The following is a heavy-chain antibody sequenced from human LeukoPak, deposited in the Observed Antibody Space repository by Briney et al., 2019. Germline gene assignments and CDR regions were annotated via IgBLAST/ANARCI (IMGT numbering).Heavy chain of an antibody. Sequence: PSETLSLTCTVSGGSISSSSYYWGWTRQPPGKGLEWIGSIYYSGSTYYNPSLKSRVTISVDTSKNQFSLKLSSVTAADTAVYYCARHLENIVVVPAASPWFDPWGQGTLVTVSS. CDR2: IYYSGST. V-gene: IGHV4-39*01. J-gene: IGHJ5*02. CDR3: ARHLENIVVVPAASPWFDP. D-gene: IGHD2-2*01. CDR1: GGSISSSSYY.